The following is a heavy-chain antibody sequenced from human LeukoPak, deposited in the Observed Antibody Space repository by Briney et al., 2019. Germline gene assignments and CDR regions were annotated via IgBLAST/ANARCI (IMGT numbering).Heavy chain of an antibody. CDR1: GGSVSSGSYY. J-gene: IGHJ6*02. D-gene: IGHD5-18*01. CDR2: IYYSGST. V-gene: IGHV4-61*01. Sequence: SETLSLTCTVSGGSVSSGSYYWSWIRQPPGKGLEWIGYIYYSGSTNYNPSLKSRVTISVDTSKNQFSLKLSSVTAADTAVYYCARLDTAIASYYYYYGMDVWGQGTLVTVSS. CDR3: ARLDTAIASYYYYYGMDV.